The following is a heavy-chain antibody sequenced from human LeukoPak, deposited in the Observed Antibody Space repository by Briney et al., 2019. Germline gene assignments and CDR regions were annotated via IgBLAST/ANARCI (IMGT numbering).Heavy chain of an antibody. CDR1: GYSISSGYY. Sequence: SETLSLTCTVSGYSISSGYYWGWIRQPPGKGLEWIGSIYYSGSTYYNPSLKSRVTISVDTSKNQFSLKLSSVTAADTAVYYCASGSSGSIDIWGQGTMVTVSS. CDR3: ASGSSGSIDI. CDR2: IYYSGST. D-gene: IGHD6-6*01. J-gene: IGHJ3*02. V-gene: IGHV4-38-2*02.